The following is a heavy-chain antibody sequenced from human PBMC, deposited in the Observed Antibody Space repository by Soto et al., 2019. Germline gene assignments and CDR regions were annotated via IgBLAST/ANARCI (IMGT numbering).Heavy chain of an antibody. CDR1: GLTVSGKKY. J-gene: IGHJ4*02. CDR2: FYDLDGT. D-gene: IGHD6-13*01. Sequence: DVQLVESGGGLIQPGGSLRLSCAVSGLTVSGKKYVAWVRQAPGKGLEWVSGFYDLDGTYYADSVKGRFSISRDNAKRSLFLQMNSLRVEDTAVYYCARGDGTGLHSSGWSPRFWGQGTLVTVSS. CDR3: ARGDGTGLHSSGWSPRF. V-gene: IGHV3-53*01.